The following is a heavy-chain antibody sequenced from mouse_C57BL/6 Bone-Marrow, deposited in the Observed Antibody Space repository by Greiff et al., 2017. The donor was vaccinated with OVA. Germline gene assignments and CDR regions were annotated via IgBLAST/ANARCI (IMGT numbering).Heavy chain of an antibody. Sequence: DVKLVESGGDLVKPGGSLKLSCAASGFTFSSYGMSWVRQTPDKRLEWVATISSGGTYTYYTDSVKGRFTISKDNAKNTLYLQMSSLEAEDTALCDSARRERWFGAMDYWGQGTSVTVSS. CDR3: ARRERWFGAMDY. J-gene: IGHJ4*01. CDR1: GFTFSSYG. D-gene: IGHD1-1*02. V-gene: IGHV5-6*02. CDR2: ISSGGTYT.